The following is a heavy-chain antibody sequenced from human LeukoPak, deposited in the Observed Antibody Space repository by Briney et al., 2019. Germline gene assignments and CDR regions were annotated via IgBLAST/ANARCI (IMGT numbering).Heavy chain of an antibody. Sequence: HAGGSLRLPCAASGFTFDDYAMHWVRQAPGKGLKWVCLISGDGGSTYYADSVKGRFTISRDNSKNSLYLQMNSLRTEDTALYYCATDVLRYFDWLSRGYYYYGMDVWGQGTTVTVSS. J-gene: IGHJ6*02. D-gene: IGHD3-9*01. CDR1: GFTFDDYA. V-gene: IGHV3-43*02. CDR3: ATDVLRYFDWLSRGYYYYGMDV. CDR2: ISGDGGST.